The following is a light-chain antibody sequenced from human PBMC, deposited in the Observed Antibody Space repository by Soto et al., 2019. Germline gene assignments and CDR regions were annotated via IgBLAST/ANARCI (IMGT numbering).Light chain of an antibody. CDR2: GAS. CDR1: QSISIG. J-gene: IGKJ5*01. Sequence: EIVMTQSPATLSVSPGETATLSCRASQSISIGLAWYRQKPGQPPRLLIYGASTRATGTPARFSGSGSGTEFTLTISSLQSEDSALYYCQQYNKWPLITFGQGTRLEIK. V-gene: IGKV3D-15*01. CDR3: QQYNKWPLIT.